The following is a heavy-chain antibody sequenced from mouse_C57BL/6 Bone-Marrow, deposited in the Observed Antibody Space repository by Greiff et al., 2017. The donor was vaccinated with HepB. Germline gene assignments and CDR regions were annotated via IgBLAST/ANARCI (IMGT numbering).Heavy chain of an antibody. D-gene: IGHD3-2*02. V-gene: IGHV1-59*01. Sequence: VQLQQPGAELVRPGTSVKLSCKASGYTFTSYWMHWVKQRPGQGLEWIGVIDPSDSYTNYNQKFKGKATLTVDTSSSTAYMQLSSLTSEDSAVYYSARLQLRSFAYWGQGTLVTVSA. J-gene: IGHJ3*01. CDR2: IDPSDSYT. CDR1: GYTFTSYW. CDR3: ARLQLRSFAY.